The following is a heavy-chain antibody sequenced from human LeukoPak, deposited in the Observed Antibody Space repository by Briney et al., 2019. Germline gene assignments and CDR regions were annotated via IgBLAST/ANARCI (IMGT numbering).Heavy chain of an antibody. J-gene: IGHJ4*02. D-gene: IGHD6-13*01. CDR2: VNTDGSST. Sequence: GGSLRLSCAASGFIFSREWMHWVRQAPGRGLVWVSRVNTDGSSTVYADSVKGRFTISRDNAKNTLYLQMNSLRAEDTALYYCARVTYSSTYFSFDYWGQGTLVAVSS. CDR1: GFIFSREW. V-gene: IGHV3-74*03. CDR3: ARVTYSSTYFSFDY.